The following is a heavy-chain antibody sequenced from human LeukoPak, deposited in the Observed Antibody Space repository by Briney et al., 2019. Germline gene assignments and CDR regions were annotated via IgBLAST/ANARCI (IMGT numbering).Heavy chain of an antibody. V-gene: IGHV3-53*01. J-gene: IGHJ4*02. CDR1: GFTVSSNY. Sequence: GGSLRLSCAASGFTVSSNYMSWVRQAPGKGLEWVSVIYSGGSTYYADSVKGRFTISRHNSKNTLYLQMNSLRAEDTAVYYCAKVPRGYYDSSGYSSFDYWGRGTLVTVSS. CDR2: IYSGGST. D-gene: IGHD3-22*01. CDR3: AKVPRGYYDSSGYSSFDY.